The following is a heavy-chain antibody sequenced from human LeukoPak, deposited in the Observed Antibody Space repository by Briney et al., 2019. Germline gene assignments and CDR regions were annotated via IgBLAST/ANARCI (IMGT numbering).Heavy chain of an antibody. D-gene: IGHD2-2*01. Sequence: ASVTVSFTASAYTFTVYYMHWVRQAPGQGLEWMGWINPNSGGTNYAQKFQGRVTMTRDTSISTAYMELSRLRSDDTAVYYCARGLAPDWGQGTLVTVSS. CDR2: INPNSGGT. J-gene: IGHJ4*02. V-gene: IGHV1-2*02. CDR1: AYTFTVYY. CDR3: ARGLAPD.